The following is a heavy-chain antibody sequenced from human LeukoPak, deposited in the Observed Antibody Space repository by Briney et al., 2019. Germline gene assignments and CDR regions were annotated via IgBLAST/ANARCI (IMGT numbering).Heavy chain of an antibody. D-gene: IGHD5-18*01. J-gene: IGHJ4*02. CDR2: ISAYNGNT. CDR1: GYTFASYG. CDR3: ARDRVFVDTAIVSPIQYFDY. V-gene: IGHV1-18*01. Sequence: ASVKVSCKTSGYTFASYGISWVRQAPGQGLEWMGWISAYNGNTNYAQKFQGRVTMTTGTSTRTAYMELRSLRSDDTAVYYCARDRVFVDTAIVSPIQYFDYWGKGTLVTVSS.